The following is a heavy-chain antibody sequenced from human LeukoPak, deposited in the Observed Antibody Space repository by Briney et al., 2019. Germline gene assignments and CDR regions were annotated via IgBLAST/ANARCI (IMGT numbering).Heavy chain of an antibody. CDR1: GYTFTDYY. D-gene: IGHD3-22*01. Sequence: ASVKVSCKASGYTFTDYYMHWVRQAPGQGLEWMGWINPNSGGTNYAQKFQGRVTMTRVTSISTAYMELSRLRSDDTAVYYCARVYLGVYYYGSSGYSHLDYWSQGTLVTVSS. V-gene: IGHV1-2*02. CDR2: INPNSGGT. J-gene: IGHJ4*02. CDR3: ARVYLGVYYYGSSGYSHLDY.